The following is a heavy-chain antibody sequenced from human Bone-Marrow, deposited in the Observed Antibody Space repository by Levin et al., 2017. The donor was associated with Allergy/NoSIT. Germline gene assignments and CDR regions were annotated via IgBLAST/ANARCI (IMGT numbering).Heavy chain of an antibody. CDR1: GGSFSGYY. CDR3: SRAYYDILTGYYFIDY. Sequence: SETLSLTCAVYGGSFSGYYWSWIRQPPGKGLEWIGEINHSGSTNYNPSPKSRVTISVDTSKNQFSLKLSSVTAADTAVYYCSRAYYDILTGYYFIDYWGQGTLVTVSS. CDR2: INHSGST. J-gene: IGHJ4*02. D-gene: IGHD3-9*01. V-gene: IGHV4-34*01.